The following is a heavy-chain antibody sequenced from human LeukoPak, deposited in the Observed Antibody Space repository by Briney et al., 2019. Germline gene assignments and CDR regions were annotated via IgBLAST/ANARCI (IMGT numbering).Heavy chain of an antibody. V-gene: IGHV1-2*04. D-gene: IGHD1-1*01. CDR2: INPNSGGT. CDR3: ASDRLERRGAFDI. Sequence: ASVKVSCKASGYTFTGYYMHWVRQAPGQGLEWMGWINPNSGGTNYAQKFQGWVTMTRDTSISTAYMELSRLRSDDTAVYYCASDRLERRGAFDIWGQGTMVTVSS. J-gene: IGHJ3*02. CDR1: GYTFTGYY.